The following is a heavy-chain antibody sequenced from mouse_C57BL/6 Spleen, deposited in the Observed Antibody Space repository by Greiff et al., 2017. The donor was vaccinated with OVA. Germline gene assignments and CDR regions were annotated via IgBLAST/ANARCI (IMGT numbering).Heavy chain of an antibody. Sequence: QVQLKQSGPELVKPGASVKISCKASGYAFSSSWMNWVKQRPGKGLEWIGRIYPGDGDTNYNGKFKGKATLTADKSSSTAYMQLSSLTSEDSAVYFCARITTVGYYFDYWGKGTTLTVSS. CDR3: ARITTVGYYFDY. D-gene: IGHD1-1*01. CDR2: IYPGDGDT. J-gene: IGHJ2*01. V-gene: IGHV1-82*01. CDR1: GYAFSSSW.